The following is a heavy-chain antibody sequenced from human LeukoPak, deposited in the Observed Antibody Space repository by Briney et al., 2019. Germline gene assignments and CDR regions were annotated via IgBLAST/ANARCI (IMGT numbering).Heavy chain of an antibody. CDR2: IYYSGST. J-gene: IGHJ4*02. D-gene: IGHD3-22*01. V-gene: IGHV4-39*01. Sequence: SETLSLTCTVSGGSISSYYWSWIRQPPGKGLEWIGSIYYSGSTYYNPSLKSRVTISVDTSKNQFSLKLSSVTAADTAVYYCARQEYYYDSSGYFPFDYWGQGTLVTVSS. CDR3: ARQEYYYDSSGYFPFDY. CDR1: GGSISSYY.